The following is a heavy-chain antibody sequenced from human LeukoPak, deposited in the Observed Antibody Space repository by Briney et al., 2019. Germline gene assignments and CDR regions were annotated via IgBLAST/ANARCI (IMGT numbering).Heavy chain of an antibody. J-gene: IGHJ4*02. CDR2: ISYDGSNK. Sequence: TGRSLRLSCAASGFTFSSYAMNWVRQAPGKGLEWVAFISYDGSNKYYADSVKGRFTISRDNSKNTLYLQMNSLRAEDTAVYYCARDFYDSSGYFLDYWGQGTLVTVSS. CDR1: GFTFSSYA. D-gene: IGHD3-22*01. CDR3: ARDFYDSSGYFLDY. V-gene: IGHV3-30-3*01.